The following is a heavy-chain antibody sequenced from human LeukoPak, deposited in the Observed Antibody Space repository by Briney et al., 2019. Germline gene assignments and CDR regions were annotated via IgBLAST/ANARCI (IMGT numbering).Heavy chain of an antibody. V-gene: IGHV4-31*03. CDR1: GGSISSGGYY. D-gene: IGHD2-2*01. CDR3: ARSPGAAIRSSGKNWFDP. CDR2: IYYSGST. Sequence: SETLSLTCTVSGGSISSGGYYWSWIRQHPGKGLEWIGYIYYSGSTYYNPSLKSRVTISVDTSKNQFSLKLSSMTAADTAVYYCARSPGAAIRSSGKNWFDPWGQGTLVTVSS. J-gene: IGHJ5*02.